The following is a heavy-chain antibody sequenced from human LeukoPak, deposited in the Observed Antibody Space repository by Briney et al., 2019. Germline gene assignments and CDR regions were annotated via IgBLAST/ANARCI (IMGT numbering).Heavy chain of an antibody. Sequence: GGSLRLSCAASGFTFSSYAMSWVRQAPGKGLEWVSAISGSGGSTYYADSVKGRFTISRDNSKNTLYLQMNSLRPEDTALYYCARPGRKYSSGWYGSYIDYWGQGTLVTVSS. J-gene: IGHJ4*02. CDR2: ISGSGGST. CDR1: GFTFSSYA. CDR3: ARPGRKYSSGWYGSYIDY. V-gene: IGHV3-23*01. D-gene: IGHD6-19*01.